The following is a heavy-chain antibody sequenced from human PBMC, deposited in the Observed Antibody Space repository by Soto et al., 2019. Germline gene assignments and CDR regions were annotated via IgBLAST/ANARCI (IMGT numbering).Heavy chain of an antibody. CDR3: TDPGGSTSSWDCDY. CDR2: IKSQTDGGTT. V-gene: IGHV3-15*01. J-gene: IGHJ4*02. CDR1: GFAFNNAW. Sequence: EVQVVESGGGLVKPGGSLRISCVTSGFAFNNAWMNWVRQAPVKGLEWVGLIKSQTDGGTTDYAAPVKGRFTISRDDSQNTIYLQMNSLRTEDTGVYYCTDPGGSTSSWDCDYWGQGTLVPVSS. D-gene: IGHD2-2*01.